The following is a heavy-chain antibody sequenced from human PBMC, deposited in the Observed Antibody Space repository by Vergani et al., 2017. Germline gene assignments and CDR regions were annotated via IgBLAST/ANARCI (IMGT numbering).Heavy chain of an antibody. D-gene: IGHD5-18*01. V-gene: IGHV3-23*04. CDR1: GFTFSSYG. Sequence: VQLVESGGGVVQPGRSLRLSCAASGFTFSSYGMHWVRQAPGKGLEWVSAISGSGGSTYYADSVKGRFTISRDNSKNTLYLQMNSLRAEDTAVYYCAKDGVDTASGYWGQGTLVTVSS. CDR3: AKDGVDTASGY. CDR2: ISGSGGST. J-gene: IGHJ4*02.